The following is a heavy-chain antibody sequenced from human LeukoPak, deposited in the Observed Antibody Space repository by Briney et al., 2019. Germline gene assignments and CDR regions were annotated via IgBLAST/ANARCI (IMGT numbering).Heavy chain of an antibody. Sequence: GESLKISCKGSGYSFTNNWIGWVRQVPGKGLEWLGIIYPGDSDTTYSPSFQGHVTISADKSTSTAYLQWNSLKASDTAMYYCARLQGVSRGWSFDYWGQGTVVTVSS. CDR1: GYSFTNNW. D-gene: IGHD6-19*01. V-gene: IGHV5-51*01. J-gene: IGHJ4*02. CDR2: IYPGDSDT. CDR3: ARLQGVSRGWSFDY.